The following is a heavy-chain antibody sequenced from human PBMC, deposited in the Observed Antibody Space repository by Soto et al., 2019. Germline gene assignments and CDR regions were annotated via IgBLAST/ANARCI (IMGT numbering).Heavy chain of an antibody. J-gene: IGHJ4*02. CDR3: AKSIGEFLDLYFDY. D-gene: IGHD3-10*01. CDR1: GFTSDDYA. CDR2: ISWNSGSI. Sequence: VQLVESGGGLVQPGRSLRLSCAASGFTSDDYAMHWVRQAPGKGLEWVSGISWNSGSIGYADAVKGRFTISRDNAKNSLYLQMKSLTAEDTALYYCAKSIGEFLDLYFDYWGQGTLVTVSS. V-gene: IGHV3-9*02.